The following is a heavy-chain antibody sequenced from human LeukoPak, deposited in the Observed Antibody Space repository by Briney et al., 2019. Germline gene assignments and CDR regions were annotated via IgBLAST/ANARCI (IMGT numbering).Heavy chain of an antibody. J-gene: IGHJ4*02. CDR1: GDTVSSNSAA. Sequence: SQTLSLTCAISGDTVSSNSAAWHWIRQSPSRSLEWLGRTYYRSKGYNDYAVSVKSRITINPDTSKNQFSLKLSSVTAADTAVYYCARQDWDYDSSGTFDYWGQGTLVTVSS. D-gene: IGHD3-22*01. CDR2: TYYRSKGYN. V-gene: IGHV6-1*01. CDR3: ARQDWDYDSSGTFDY.